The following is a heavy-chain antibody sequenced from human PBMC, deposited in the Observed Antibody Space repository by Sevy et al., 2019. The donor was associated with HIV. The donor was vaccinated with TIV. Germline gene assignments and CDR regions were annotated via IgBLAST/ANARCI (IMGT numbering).Heavy chain of an antibody. CDR3: TRVGSGWYGKGFDY. D-gene: IGHD6-19*01. Sequence: GGSLRLSCTASGFTFGDYAMSWFRQAPGKGLEWVGFIRSKAYGGTTEYAASVKGRFTISRDDSTSIAYLQMNSLKTEDTAVYYCTRVGSGWYGKGFDYWGQGTLVTVSS. J-gene: IGHJ4*02. V-gene: IGHV3-49*03. CDR2: IRSKAYGGTT. CDR1: GFTFGDYA.